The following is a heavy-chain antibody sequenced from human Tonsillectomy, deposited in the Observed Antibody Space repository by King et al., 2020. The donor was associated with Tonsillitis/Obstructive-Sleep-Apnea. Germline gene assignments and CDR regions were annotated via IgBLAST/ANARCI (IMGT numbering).Heavy chain of an antibody. CDR1: GGTFSSYA. CDR3: ARGGSTIFGVVISWFDP. V-gene: IGHV1-69*01. D-gene: IGHD3-3*01. CDR2: NIPIFGTA. J-gene: IGHJ5*02. Sequence: VQLVESGAEVKKPGSSVKVSCKASGGTFSSYAISWVRQAPGQGLEWMGGNIPIFGTANYAQKFQGRVTITADESTSTAYMELSSLRSEDTAVYYCARGGSTIFGVVISWFDPWGQGTLVTVSS.